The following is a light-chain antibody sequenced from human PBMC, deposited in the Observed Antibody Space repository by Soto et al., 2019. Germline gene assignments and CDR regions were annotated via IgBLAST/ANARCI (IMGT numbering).Light chain of an antibody. V-gene: IGKV1-5*03. Sequence: DIQMTQSPSTLSASVGDRVTITCRASQSISSWLAWYQQKPGKAPKLLIYKASSLESGVPSRFSGSGSGTEFTLTISSRQPDDFGTYYCQQYNSYSGTFGQGTKVEIK. CDR2: KAS. CDR3: QQYNSYSGT. CDR1: QSISSW. J-gene: IGKJ1*01.